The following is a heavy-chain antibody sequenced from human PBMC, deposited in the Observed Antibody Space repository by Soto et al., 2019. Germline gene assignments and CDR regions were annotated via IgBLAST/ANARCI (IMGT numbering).Heavy chain of an antibody. D-gene: IGHD3-22*01. J-gene: IGHJ4*02. CDR3: ASSYFYDSGGYYPFDY. V-gene: IGHV3-30-3*01. Sequence: QVQLVESGGGVVQPGTSLRLSCAASGFSFSTYAMYWVRQAPGRGLEWVAVISDDGNTKYYADSVKGRFTISRDNSRNTLYLQTYSLRTEDAAVYHWASSYFYDSGGYYPFDYWCQGTLVTVSS. CDR1: GFSFSTYA. CDR2: ISDDGNTK.